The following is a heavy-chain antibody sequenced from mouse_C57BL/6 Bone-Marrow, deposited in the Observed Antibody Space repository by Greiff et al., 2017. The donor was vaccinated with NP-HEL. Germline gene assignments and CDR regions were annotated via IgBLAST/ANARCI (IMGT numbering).Heavy chain of an antibody. CDR2: ISSGGSYT. CDR1: GFTFSSYG. D-gene: IGHD2-4*01. Sequence: EVMLVESGGDLVKPGGSLKLSCAASGFTFSSYGMSWVRQTPDKRLEWVATISSGGSYTYYPDSVKGRFTISRDNAKNTLYLQMSSLKSEDTAMYYCARHPFYDYDGVYYAMDYWGQGTSVTVSS. CDR3: ARHPFYDYDGVYYAMDY. V-gene: IGHV5-6*01. J-gene: IGHJ4*01.